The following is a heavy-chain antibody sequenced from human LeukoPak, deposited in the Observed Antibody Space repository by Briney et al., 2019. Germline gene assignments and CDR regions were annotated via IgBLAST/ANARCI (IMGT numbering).Heavy chain of an antibody. CDR1: GGSISSSSYY. V-gene: IGHV4-39*07. J-gene: IGHJ4*02. CDR2: IYYSGST. CDR3: ARASYSSSLRRPFDY. D-gene: IGHD6-6*01. Sequence: PSETLSLTCTVSGGSISSSSYYWGWIRQPPGKGLEWIGSIYYSGSTYYNPSLKSRVTISVDTSKNQFSLKLSSVTAADTAVYYCARASYSSSLRRPFDYWGQGTLVTVSS.